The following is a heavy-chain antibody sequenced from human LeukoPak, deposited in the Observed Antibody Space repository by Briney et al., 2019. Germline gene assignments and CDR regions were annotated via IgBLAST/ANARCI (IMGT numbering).Heavy chain of an antibody. V-gene: IGHV4-59*01. CDR1: GGSISSYY. J-gene: IGHJ4*02. CDR2: IYYSGST. CDR3: ARVGYDFWSGYYGLDY. D-gene: IGHD3-3*01. Sequence: SETLSLTCTVSGGSISSYYWSWIRQPPGKGLEWIGYIYYSGSTNYNPSLKSRVTISVDTSKNQFSLKLSSVTAADTAVYYCARVGYDFWSGYYGLDYWGQGTLVTVSS.